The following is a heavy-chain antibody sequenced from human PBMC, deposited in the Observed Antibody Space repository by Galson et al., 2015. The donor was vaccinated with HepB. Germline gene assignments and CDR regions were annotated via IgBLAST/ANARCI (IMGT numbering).Heavy chain of an antibody. CDR2: IKSKTHGGTT. J-gene: IGHJ4*02. CDR1: GFTFTNAW. V-gene: IGHV3-15*01. Sequence: SLRLSCADSGFTFTNAWMTWVRQAPGKGLEWVGRIKSKTHGGTTDYAAPVKGTFTISRDDSNNTLYLQMNSRKTEDTAVYYGTTWNWNYEDYWGQGTRVTVSA. D-gene: IGHD1-7*01. CDR3: TTWNWNYEDY.